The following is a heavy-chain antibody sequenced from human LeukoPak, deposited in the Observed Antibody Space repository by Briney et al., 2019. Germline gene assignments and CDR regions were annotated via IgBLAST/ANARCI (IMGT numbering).Heavy chain of an antibody. CDR1: GFTFSSYE. V-gene: IGHV3-48*03. Sequence: GGSLRLSCAASGFTFSSYEMNWVRQAPGKGLEWVSYISSSGSTIYYADSVKGRFTISRDNARNSLYLQMNSLRAEDTAVYYCARLDYYGSGSYFDYWGQGILVTVSS. J-gene: IGHJ4*02. D-gene: IGHD3-10*01. CDR3: ARLDYYGSGSYFDY. CDR2: ISSSGSTI.